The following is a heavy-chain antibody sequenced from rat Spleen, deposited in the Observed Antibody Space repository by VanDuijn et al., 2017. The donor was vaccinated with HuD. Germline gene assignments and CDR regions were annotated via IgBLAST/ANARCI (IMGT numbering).Heavy chain of an antibody. CDR3: TRGGLSRFDY. Sequence: EVQLVESGGGLVQPGRSLKLSCAASGFTFNNYYMVWVRQAPTKGLEWVAYISTAGSNTFYRDSVKGRFTVSRDNARSTLYLQMDSLRSEDTATYYCTRGGLSRFDYWGQGVMVTVSS. V-gene: IGHV5-27*01. CDR1: GFTFNNYY. CDR2: ISTAGSNT. D-gene: IGHD1-11*01. J-gene: IGHJ2*01.